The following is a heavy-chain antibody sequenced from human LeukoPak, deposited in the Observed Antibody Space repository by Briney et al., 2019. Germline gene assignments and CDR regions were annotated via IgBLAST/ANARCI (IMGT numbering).Heavy chain of an antibody. CDR3: ARDLGGTTGTTMQDY. D-gene: IGHD1-1*01. CDR2: INPNSGGT. CDR1: GYTFTGYY. V-gene: IGHV1-2*02. J-gene: IGHJ4*02. Sequence: ASVKVSCKASGYTFTGYYMHWVRQAPGQGLEWMGWINPNSGGTSYAQKFQGRVTMTRDTSISAAYMELSRLRSDDTAVYYCARDLGGTTGTTMQDYWGQGTLVTVSS.